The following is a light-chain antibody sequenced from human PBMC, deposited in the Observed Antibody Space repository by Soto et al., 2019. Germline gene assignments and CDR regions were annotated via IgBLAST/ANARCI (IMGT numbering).Light chain of an antibody. CDR1: SSDIGRYNY. Sequence: QSVLTQPRSVSGSPGQSVTISCTGTSSDIGRYNYVSWYQQHPGKAPKLMIYDVTKRPSGVPDRFSGSKSGNTASLTISGLQAEDEADYYCCSYAGIYIVLFGGGTQLTVL. V-gene: IGLV2-11*01. J-gene: IGLJ2*01. CDR3: CSYAGIYIVL. CDR2: DVT.